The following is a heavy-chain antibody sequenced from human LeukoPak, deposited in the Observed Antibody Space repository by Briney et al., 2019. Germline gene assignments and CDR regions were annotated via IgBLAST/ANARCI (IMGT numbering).Heavy chain of an antibody. D-gene: IGHD1-26*01. CDR3: ARDPSGDFDY. V-gene: IGHV3-66*02. CDR1: GFTVRTNY. CDR2: IYSGGST. J-gene: IGHJ4*02. Sequence: PGGSLRLSCAASGFTVRTNYMSWVRQAPGKGLEWVSVIYSGGSTYYADSVEGRFTISRDNFKNTLYLQMNSLRAEDTAVYYCARDPSGDFDYWGQGTLVTVSS.